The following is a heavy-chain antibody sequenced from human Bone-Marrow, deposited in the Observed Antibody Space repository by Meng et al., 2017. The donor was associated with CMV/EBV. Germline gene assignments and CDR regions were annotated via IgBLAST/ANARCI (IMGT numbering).Heavy chain of an antibody. J-gene: IGHJ4*02. D-gene: IGHD3-10*01. CDR2: MYSGGTT. Sequence: RGESGGGLIQPGGSLRLACAVSGFTVSGNYMSWVRQAPGKGLEWVSVMYSGGTTYYADSVKGRFTISRDNSKNTLYLQMNSLRAEDSAVYYCAGGGSGGYGYYWGQGTLVTVSS. CDR3: AGGGSGGYGYY. CDR1: GFTVSGNY. V-gene: IGHV3-53*01.